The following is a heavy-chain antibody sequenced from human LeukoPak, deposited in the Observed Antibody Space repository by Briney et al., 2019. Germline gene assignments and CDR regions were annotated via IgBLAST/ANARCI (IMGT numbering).Heavy chain of an antibody. CDR2: MNPNSGNT. CDR3: ARATVNDYSNYNHYYYYYMDV. J-gene: IGHJ6*03. V-gene: IGHV1-8*01. D-gene: IGHD4-11*01. CDR1: GYTFTSYD. Sequence: ASVKVSCKASGYTFTSYDINWVRQATGQGLEWMGWMNPNSGNTGYAQKFQGRVTMTRDTSTSTVYMELSSLRSEDTAVYYCARATVNDYSNYNHYYYYYMDVWGKGTTVTVSS.